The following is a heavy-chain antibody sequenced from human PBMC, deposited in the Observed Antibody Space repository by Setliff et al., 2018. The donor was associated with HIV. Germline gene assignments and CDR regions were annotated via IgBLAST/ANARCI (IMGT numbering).Heavy chain of an antibody. CDR2: MYPSDSDT. CDR1: GYSFSTYW. D-gene: IGHD1-26*01. J-gene: IGHJ6*02. Sequence: GESLKISCQGSGYSFSTYWIGWVRQMPGKGLEWMGIMYPSDSDTRYSPSFQGQVTISDDKSISIAYLQWNSLKASDTAMYYCARCSGSYPCDGMDVWGQGTTVTVSS. V-gene: IGHV5-51*01. CDR3: ARCSGSYPCDGMDV.